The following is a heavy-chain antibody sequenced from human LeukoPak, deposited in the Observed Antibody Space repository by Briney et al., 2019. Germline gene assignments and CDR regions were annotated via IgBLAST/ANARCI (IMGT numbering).Heavy chain of an antibody. Sequence: KSKTDGGTTDYAALVKGRFTISRDDSKNMLYLQMNSLKTEDTAVYYCARDRSLIAAAGTPYYYYMDVWGKGSTVTVSS. D-gene: IGHD6-13*01. CDR3: ARDRSLIAAAGTPYYYYMDV. J-gene: IGHJ6*03. V-gene: IGHV3-15*01. CDR2: KSKTDGGTT.